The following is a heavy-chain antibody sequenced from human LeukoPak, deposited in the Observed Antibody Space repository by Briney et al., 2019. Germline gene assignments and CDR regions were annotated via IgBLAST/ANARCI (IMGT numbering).Heavy chain of an antibody. CDR3: ARSTLAMLFDY. CDR2: IYYSGST. J-gene: IGHJ4*02. V-gene: IGHV4-59*08. CDR1: GDSISSYY. D-gene: IGHD2/OR15-2a*01. Sequence: SETLSLTCTVSGDSISSYYWSWVRPPPGKGLEWIGYIYYSGSTNYNPSLKSRVTISVATSKNQCSLKLSSVTAADTAVYDCARSTLAMLFDYWGQGTLVTVSS.